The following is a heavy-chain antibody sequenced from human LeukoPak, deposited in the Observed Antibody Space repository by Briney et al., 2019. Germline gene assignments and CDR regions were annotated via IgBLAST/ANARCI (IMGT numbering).Heavy chain of an antibody. CDR3: AILPPYYYYGMDV. V-gene: IGHV3-30*03. J-gene: IGHJ6*02. Sequence: GGSLRLSCAASGFTFSSYGMHWVRQAPGKGLEWVAVISYDGSNKYYADSVKGRFTISRDNSKNTLYLQMNSLRAEDTAVYYCAILPPYYYYGMDVWGQGTTVTVSS. CDR1: GFTFSSYG. CDR2: ISYDGSNK.